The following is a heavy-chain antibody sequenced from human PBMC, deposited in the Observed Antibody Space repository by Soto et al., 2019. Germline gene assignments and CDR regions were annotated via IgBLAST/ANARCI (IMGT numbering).Heavy chain of an antibody. CDR2: ISYDGSNK. J-gene: IGHJ4*02. V-gene: IGHV3-30-3*01. D-gene: IGHD2-21*02. CDR1: GFTFSSYA. Sequence: QVQLVESGGGVVQPGRSLRLSCAASGFTFSSYAMHWVRQAPGKGLEWVAVISYDGSNKYYADSVKGRFTISRDNSKNTLYLQMNSLRAEDTAVYYCARVHAVTAIEDYWGQGTLVTVSS. CDR3: ARVHAVTAIEDY.